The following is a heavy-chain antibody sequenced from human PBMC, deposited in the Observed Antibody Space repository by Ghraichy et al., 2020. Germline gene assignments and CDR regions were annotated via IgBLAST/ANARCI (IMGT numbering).Heavy chain of an antibody. Sequence: GESLNISCAASGFNFRSYAMSWVRQAPRKGLEWVSVINRSGGAIYYADSVKGRFTTSRDNSKNPLVLPMNSLRTDDTGVYYCARDFYVGVIMAVPGTSALQHWGQGTLVSVSS. CDR1: GFNFRSYA. CDR2: INRSGGAI. CDR3: ARDFYVGVIMAVPGTSALQH. J-gene: IGHJ1*01. V-gene: IGHV3-23*01. D-gene: IGHD6-19*01.